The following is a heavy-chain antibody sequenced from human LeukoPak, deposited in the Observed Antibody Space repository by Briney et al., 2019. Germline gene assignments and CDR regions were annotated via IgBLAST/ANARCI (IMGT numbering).Heavy chain of an antibody. CDR1: GFTLSSYW. V-gene: IGHV3-74*01. J-gene: IGHJ6*02. Sequence: PGGSLRLSCAASGFTLSSYWMHWVRQAPGKGLVWVSRINNDGSSTNYADSVKGRFTISRDNAKNTLYLQMSSLRAEDAAVYYYARDRGHAMDVWGQGTTVTVSS. CDR2: INNDGSST. CDR3: ARDRGHAMDV.